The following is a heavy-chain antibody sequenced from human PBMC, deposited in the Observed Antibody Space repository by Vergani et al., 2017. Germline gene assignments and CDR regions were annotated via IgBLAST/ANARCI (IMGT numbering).Heavy chain of an antibody. J-gene: IGHJ4*02. CDR3: ARDGGYYYDSSGSDY. Sequence: QVQLVESGGGVVQPGRSLRLSCAASGFTFSSYGMHWVRQAPGKGLEWVAVIWYDGSNKYYADSVKVRFTISRDNAKNSLYLQMNSLRAEDTAVYYCARDGGYYYDSSGSDYWGQGTLVTVSS. V-gene: IGHV3-33*01. CDR2: IWYDGSNK. D-gene: IGHD3-22*01. CDR1: GFTFSSYG.